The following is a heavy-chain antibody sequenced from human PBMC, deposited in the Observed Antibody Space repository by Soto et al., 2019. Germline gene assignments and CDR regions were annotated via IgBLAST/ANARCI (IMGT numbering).Heavy chain of an antibody. V-gene: IGHV1-69*08. D-gene: IGHD2-21*02. CDR2: IITVLGAP. CDR1: GGPFNNNI. Sequence: QVQLVQSGAEVKKSGSSVKVSCKASGGPFNNNIITWERHAPGHGVEWMGKIITVLGAPSYAPKLQGRVTITADTSTTTAYLDVRSLRIHDTAVYYCVRPRDEMTVKEPDAFDMWGPGTMVTVSS. CDR3: VRPRDEMTVKEPDAFDM. J-gene: IGHJ3*02.